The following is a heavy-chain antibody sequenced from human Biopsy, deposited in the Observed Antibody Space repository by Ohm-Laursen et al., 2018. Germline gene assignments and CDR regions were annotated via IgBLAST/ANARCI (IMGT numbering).Heavy chain of an antibody. V-gene: IGHV3-73*01. CDR3: TLEGAGFDN. J-gene: IGHJ4*02. D-gene: IGHD3-10*01. CDR1: GFTFSASA. Sequence: LTLTFAASGFTFSASAVHWVRQASGKGLEWVGRIRSKAKSYATAYAASVTGRFTISRDDSKNTTYLQMNSLKTEDTAVYYCTLEGAGFDNWGQGTLVTVSS. CDR2: IRSKAKSYAT.